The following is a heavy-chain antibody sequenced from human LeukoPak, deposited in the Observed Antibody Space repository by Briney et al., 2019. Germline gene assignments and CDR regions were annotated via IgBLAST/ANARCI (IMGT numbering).Heavy chain of an antibody. D-gene: IGHD3-10*01. CDR1: GFTFRSYA. V-gene: IGHV3-11*01. Sequence: GGSLRLSCAASGFTFRSYAMSWIRQAPGKGLEWISYVSSSGSPIYYADSVKGRFTISRDNAKNSLYLQMNGLRAEDTAMYYCARDGGHMYGFETEYWYFALWGRGTLVTVSS. CDR3: ARDGGHMYGFETEYWYFAL. CDR2: VSSSGSPI. J-gene: IGHJ2*01.